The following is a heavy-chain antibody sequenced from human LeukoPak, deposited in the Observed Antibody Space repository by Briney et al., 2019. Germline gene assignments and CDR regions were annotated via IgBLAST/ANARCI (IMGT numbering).Heavy chain of an antibody. J-gene: IGHJ4*02. CDR2: IRYDGYKR. CDR1: GFTFNSHD. CDR3: ARGVAGSAFDY. V-gene: IGHV3-30*02. Sequence: GGSLRLSCGASGFTFNSHDMHWVRRAPGKGLEWVAFIRYDGYKRYYGDFGKGRFTISRDKSNNTLFLKMNSLRGDDTAVYYCARGVAGSAFDYWGQGTLVAVSS. D-gene: IGHD2-21*01.